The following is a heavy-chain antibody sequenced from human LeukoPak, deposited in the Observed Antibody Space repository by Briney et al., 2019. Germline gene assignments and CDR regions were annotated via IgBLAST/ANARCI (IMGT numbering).Heavy chain of an antibody. CDR2: ISNDGNNK. V-gene: IGHV3-30*04. J-gene: IGHJ4*02. D-gene: IGHD3-10*01. CDR1: GFSFNSYP. Sequence: GGSLRLSCAASGFSFNSYPMHWVRQAPGKGLEWVAVISNDGNNKYYADSVRGRFTISRDNSNNTLSLQMNGLRVEDTAVYYCARPDDSESFYRANHYWGRGTLVTVS. CDR3: ARPDDSESFYRANHY.